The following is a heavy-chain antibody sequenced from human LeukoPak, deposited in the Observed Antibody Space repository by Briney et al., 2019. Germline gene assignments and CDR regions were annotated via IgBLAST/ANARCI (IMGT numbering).Heavy chain of an antibody. D-gene: IGHD2/OR15-2a*01. Sequence: GGSLRLSCAASGFTFSSYEMNWVRQAPGKGLEWVSYISSSASTINYADSVKGRFTIARDNAKNSLYLQMNSLRAEDTAVYYCARESSFCFDYWGQGTLVTVSS. CDR1: GFTFSSYE. CDR2: ISSSASTI. V-gene: IGHV3-48*03. J-gene: IGHJ4*02. CDR3: ARESSFCFDY.